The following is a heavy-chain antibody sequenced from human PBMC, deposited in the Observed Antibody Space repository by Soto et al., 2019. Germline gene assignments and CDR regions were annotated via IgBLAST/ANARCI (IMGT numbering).Heavy chain of an antibody. D-gene: IGHD1-26*01. CDR3: TRWERGSQMTFDY. CDR1: GFTFSDSG. Sequence: EVQLVESGGGLVQPGGSLKLSCAASGFTFSDSGMHWVRQASGKGLEWVGRIRSKANSYATAYAASVKGRFTISRDDSKNTAYLQMTSLKTEDMAVYYCTRWERGSQMTFDYWGQGTLVTVSS. J-gene: IGHJ4*02. CDR2: IRSKANSYAT. V-gene: IGHV3-73*02.